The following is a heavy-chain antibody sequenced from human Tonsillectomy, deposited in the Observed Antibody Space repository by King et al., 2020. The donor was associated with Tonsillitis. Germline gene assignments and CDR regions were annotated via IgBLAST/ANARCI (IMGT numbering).Heavy chain of an antibody. J-gene: IGHJ4*02. D-gene: IGHD3-22*01. Sequence: EPQLVQSGAEVKKPGESLRISCRGFGFTFTRYWISWVRQMPGKGLEWMGRIDPSDSSANFSPSFQGHVTMSVDKSMNTAYLQWNSLKASDTAIYYCARDGYFYDSSGYSDFDYWGQGTLITVSS. CDR1: GFTFTRYW. CDR3: ARDGYFYDSSGYSDFDY. CDR2: IDPSDSSA. V-gene: IGHV5-10-1*03.